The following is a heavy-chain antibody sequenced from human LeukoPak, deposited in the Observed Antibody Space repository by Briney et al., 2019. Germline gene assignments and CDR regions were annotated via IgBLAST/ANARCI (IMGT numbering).Heavy chain of an antibody. CDR3: AKVGPNYYDSSGYIDY. V-gene: IGHV3-30*02. J-gene: IGHJ4*02. Sequence: GGSLRLSCAASGFTFSSYGMHWVRQAPGKGLEWVAFIRYDRNNKYYVDSVKGRFTISRDNSKNTLFLQMNSLRAEDTAVYYCAKVGPNYYDSSGYIDYWGQGTLVTVSS. CDR1: GFTFSSYG. CDR2: IRYDRNNK. D-gene: IGHD3-22*01.